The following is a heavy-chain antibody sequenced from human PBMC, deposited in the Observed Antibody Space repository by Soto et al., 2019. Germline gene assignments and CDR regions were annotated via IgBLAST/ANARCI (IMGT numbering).Heavy chain of an antibody. D-gene: IGHD6-19*01. Sequence: ASVKVSCKASGYTFTGYFIHWVRQAPGQGLEWMGWINPKSGGTNYAQNFKGRVTLTRDTSITTDYMEVNSLRSDETDLYYCEKESRSGWSPFDSWGQGTQVTVSS. V-gene: IGHV1-2*02. CDR3: EKESRSGWSPFDS. J-gene: IGHJ4*02. CDR1: GYTFTGYF. CDR2: INPKSGGT.